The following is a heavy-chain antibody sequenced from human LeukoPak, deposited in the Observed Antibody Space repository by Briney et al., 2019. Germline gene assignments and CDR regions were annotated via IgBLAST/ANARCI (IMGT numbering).Heavy chain of an antibody. CDR1: GGSISSSSYY. V-gene: IGHV4-61*02. Sequence: PSETLSLTCTVSGGSISSSSYYWRWIRQPAGKGLEWIGRIYSSGSTNYNPSLKSRVTMSLDTSKNQFSLKLSSVTAADTAVYYCARAAHSGSLAPFDYWGQGTLVTVSS. D-gene: IGHD1-26*01. J-gene: IGHJ4*02. CDR3: ARAAHSGSLAPFDY. CDR2: IYSSGST.